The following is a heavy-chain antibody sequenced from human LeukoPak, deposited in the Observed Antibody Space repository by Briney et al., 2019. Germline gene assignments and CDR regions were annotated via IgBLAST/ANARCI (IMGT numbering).Heavy chain of an antibody. Sequence: PGGSLRLSCAASGFTFSSYAMHWVRQAPGKGLEWVAVISYDGSNKYYADSVKGRFTISRDNSKNTLYLQMNSLRAEDTAVYYCAKDRLAVAGIEGWFDPWGQGTLVTVSS. D-gene: IGHD6-19*01. CDR2: ISYDGSNK. V-gene: IGHV3-30-3*01. J-gene: IGHJ5*02. CDR3: AKDRLAVAGIEGWFDP. CDR1: GFTFSSYA.